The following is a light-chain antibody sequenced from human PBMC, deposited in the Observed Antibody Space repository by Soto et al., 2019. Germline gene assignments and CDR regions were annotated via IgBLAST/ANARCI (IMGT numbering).Light chain of an antibody. Sequence: EIVMTHSPVTLSVSPRESSTLSCRASQSVGSNLAWYQQRPGQAPRLLIYGASTRATGIPVRFSGSGSGTDFTLTISRLEPEDFALYLCQQYGSSAPITFGQATRLEIK. CDR2: GAS. CDR3: QQYGSSAPIT. V-gene: IGKV3-20*01. CDR1: QSVGSN. J-gene: IGKJ5*01.